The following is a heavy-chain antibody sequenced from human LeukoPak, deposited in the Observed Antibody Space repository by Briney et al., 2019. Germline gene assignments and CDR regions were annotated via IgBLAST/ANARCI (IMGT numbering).Heavy chain of an antibody. CDR1: GGSISSGDYY. CDR2: IYYSGST. Sequence: PSQTLSLTCTVSGGSISSGDYYWSRIRQPPGKGLEWIGYIYYSGSTYCNPSLKSRVTISVDTSKNQFSLKLSSVTAADTAVYYCARGSDCTNGVCYTSNWFDPWGQGTLVTVSS. J-gene: IGHJ5*02. D-gene: IGHD2-8*01. V-gene: IGHV4-30-4*01. CDR3: ARGSDCTNGVCYTSNWFDP.